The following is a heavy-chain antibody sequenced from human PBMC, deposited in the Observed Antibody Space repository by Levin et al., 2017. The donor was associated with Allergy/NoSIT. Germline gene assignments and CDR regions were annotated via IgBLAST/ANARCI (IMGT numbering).Heavy chain of an antibody. CDR2: IYRGSST. V-gene: IGHV3-66*01. J-gene: IGHJ4*02. D-gene: IGHD3-22*01. Sequence: GGSLRLSCVVSGFTVSSNCMSWVRQAPGKGLEWVSVIYRGSSTYYADSVKGRFTISRDNSKNTLYLQMNSLRAEDTAVYYCARDGGRYYDSSGYYPSGDYWGQGTLVTVS. CDR3: ARDGGRYYDSSGYYPSGDY. CDR1: GFTVSSNC.